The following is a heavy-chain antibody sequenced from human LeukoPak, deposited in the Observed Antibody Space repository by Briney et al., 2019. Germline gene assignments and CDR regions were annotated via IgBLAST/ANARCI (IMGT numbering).Heavy chain of an antibody. CDR2: IEYYGSEK. CDR1: GFTFSSYW. Sequence: GGSLRLSCAASGFTFSSYWMTRVRQAPGKGLEWVANIEYYGSEKYYVDSVKGRFTISRDNAKNSVYLQMNSLRAEDTAVYYCARARGADYWGQGTLVTVSS. D-gene: IGHD3-10*01. CDR3: ARARGADY. V-gene: IGHV3-7*04. J-gene: IGHJ4*02.